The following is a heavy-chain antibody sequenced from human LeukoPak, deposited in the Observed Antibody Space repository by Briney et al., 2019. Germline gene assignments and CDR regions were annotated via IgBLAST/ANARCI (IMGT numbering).Heavy chain of an antibody. J-gene: IGHJ5*02. V-gene: IGHV3-21*01. Sequence: GGSLRLSCSASGFTFSSYIMNWVRQAPGKGREWGSSIISSSSYIYYPDSVKGRFTISRDNAKNSLYLQMNSLRAEDTAVYYCARDVGYCSSNSCLNWFDPWGKGTLVTVSS. CDR2: IISSSSYI. CDR3: ARDVGYCSSNSCLNWFDP. D-gene: IGHD2-2*01. CDR1: GFTFSSYI.